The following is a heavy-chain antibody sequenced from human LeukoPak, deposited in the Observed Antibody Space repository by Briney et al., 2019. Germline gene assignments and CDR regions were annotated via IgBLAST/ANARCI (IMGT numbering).Heavy chain of an antibody. CDR2: ISSSSSTI. CDR1: GFTIRSYS. V-gene: IGHV3-48*01. CDR3: ARDFPGEQFSFDY. D-gene: IGHD6-19*01. Sequence: GGSLRLSCAASGFTIRSYSMNWVRQAPGKGLEWVSYISSSSSTIYYADSVKGRFTISRDNAKNSLYLQMNSLRAEDTAVYYCARDFPGEQFSFDYWGQGTLVTVSS. J-gene: IGHJ4*02.